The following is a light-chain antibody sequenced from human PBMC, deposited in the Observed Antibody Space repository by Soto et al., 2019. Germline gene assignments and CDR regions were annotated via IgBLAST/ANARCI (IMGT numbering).Light chain of an antibody. CDR3: QQSYDSPRT. V-gene: IGKV1-39*01. CDR2: AAS. Sequence: DIQMTQSPSSLSAYVGDRVTFTCPASQSISGFLNWYQQKPGKAPKLLIYAASSLHSGVPSMFSGSGSETDFTLSISSLQPEDFATYYCQQSYDSPRTFGQGTKLEIK. J-gene: IGKJ2*01. CDR1: QSISGF.